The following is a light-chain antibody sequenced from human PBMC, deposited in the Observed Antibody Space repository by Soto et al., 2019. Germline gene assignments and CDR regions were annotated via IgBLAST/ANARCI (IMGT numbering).Light chain of an antibody. V-gene: IGKV3-20*01. Sequence: EIVLTQSPGILYLSPGDRATLYCRASQTISSGFLAWYQQKVGQAPRLLIYDASTRATGVPDRFSGSGSGTDFSLTISRLEPEDFAVYHCQQYSSSPRTFGQGTRLEIK. CDR3: QQYSSSPRT. CDR2: DAS. J-gene: IGKJ5*01. CDR1: QTISSGF.